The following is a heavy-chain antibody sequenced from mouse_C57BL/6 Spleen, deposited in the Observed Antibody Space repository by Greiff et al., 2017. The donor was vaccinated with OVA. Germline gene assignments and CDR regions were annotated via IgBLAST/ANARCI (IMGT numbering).Heavy chain of an antibody. Sequence: EVMLVESGGDLVKPGGSLKLSCAASGFTFSSYGMSWVRQTPDKRLEWVATISSGGSYTYYPDSVKGRFTISRDNAKNTLYLQMSSLKSEDTAMYYCARPTAQAPGYFEYWGQGTTLTVSS. J-gene: IGHJ2*01. CDR1: GFTFSSYG. CDR3: ARPTAQAPGYFEY. CDR2: ISSGGSYT. V-gene: IGHV5-6*01. D-gene: IGHD3-2*02.